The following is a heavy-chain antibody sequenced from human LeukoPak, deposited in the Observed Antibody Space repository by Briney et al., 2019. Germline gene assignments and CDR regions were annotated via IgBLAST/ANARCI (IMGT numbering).Heavy chain of an antibody. D-gene: IGHD6-13*01. V-gene: IGHV3-30*02. CDR1: GFTFSNHG. Sequence: GGSLRLSCAASGFTFSNHGMHWVRQAPGKGLEWVAFIRYDGTDKYYADSVKGRFTISRDNSENTVSLQLNSLRAEDTAVYYCATENSSSWCFDYWGQGTLVTVSS. CDR3: ATENSSSWCFDY. J-gene: IGHJ4*02. CDR2: IRYDGTDK.